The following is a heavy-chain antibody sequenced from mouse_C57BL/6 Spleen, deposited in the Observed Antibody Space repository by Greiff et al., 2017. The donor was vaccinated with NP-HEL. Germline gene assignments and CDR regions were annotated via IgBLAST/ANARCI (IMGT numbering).Heavy chain of an antibody. CDR1: GYTFTSYW. CDR2: IHPNSGST. J-gene: IGHJ3*01. V-gene: IGHV1-64*01. D-gene: IGHD2-4*01. Sequence: VQLQQSGAELVKPGASVKLSCKASGYTFTSYWMHWVKQRPGQGLEWIGMIHPNSGSTNYNVKFKSKATLTVDKSSSTAYMQLSSLTSEDSAVYYCAREGYDYDLFAYWGQGTLVTVSA. CDR3: AREGYDYDLFAY.